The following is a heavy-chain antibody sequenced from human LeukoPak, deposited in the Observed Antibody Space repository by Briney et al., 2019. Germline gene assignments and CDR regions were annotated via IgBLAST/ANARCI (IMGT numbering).Heavy chain of an antibody. V-gene: IGHV3-69-1*01. D-gene: IGHD3-9*01. Sequence: PGGSLRLSCAGSGFNFIDYNMNWVRQAPGKGLEWISYISSRGTTYYADSVKGRFTISRDNARNSLYLQGDSLTAADTAVYYCTRGVPATISGRYFDLWGRGTLVTVSS. CDR1: GFNFIDYN. CDR2: ISSRGTT. CDR3: TRGVPATISGRYFDL. J-gene: IGHJ2*01.